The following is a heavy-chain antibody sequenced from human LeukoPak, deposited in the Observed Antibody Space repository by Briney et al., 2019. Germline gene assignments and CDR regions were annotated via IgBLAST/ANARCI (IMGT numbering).Heavy chain of an antibody. CDR3: ARDLGYCSSTSCYGDYFDY. Sequence: ASVKVSCKASGYTFTSYAMHWVRQAPGQRLEWMGWINAGNGNTKYSQKFQDRVTITRDTSASTAYMELSSLRSEDTAVYYCARDLGYCSSTSCYGDYFDYWGQGTLVTVSS. D-gene: IGHD2-2*01. J-gene: IGHJ4*02. CDR2: INAGNGNT. CDR1: GYTFTSYA. V-gene: IGHV1-3*01.